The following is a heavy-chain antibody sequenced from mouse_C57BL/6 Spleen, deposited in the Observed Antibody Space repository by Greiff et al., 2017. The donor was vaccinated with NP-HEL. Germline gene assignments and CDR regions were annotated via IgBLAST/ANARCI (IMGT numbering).Heavy chain of an antibody. J-gene: IGHJ2*01. Sequence: EVQLQQSGPELVKPGDSVKISCKASGYSFTGYFMNWVMQSHGKSLEWIGRINPYNGDTFYNQKFKGKATLTVDKSSSTAHMELRSLTSEDSAVYYCAREEIYYGNYNYFDYWGQGTTLTVSS. CDR1: GYSFTGYF. CDR3: AREEIYYGNYNYFDY. D-gene: IGHD2-1*01. CDR2: INPYNGDT. V-gene: IGHV1-20*01.